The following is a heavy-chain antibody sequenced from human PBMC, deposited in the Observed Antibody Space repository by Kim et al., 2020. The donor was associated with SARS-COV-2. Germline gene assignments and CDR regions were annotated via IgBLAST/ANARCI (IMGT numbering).Heavy chain of an antibody. CDR1: GFSFSTYA. Sequence: GGSLRLSCEGSGFSFSTYAIHWVRQAPGEGLECLGVVSDNGDRRHYADAAKGRFTISRDNSKNTVYLQMTSLRSEDTAVYYCVTDGPSDYNDLDSWGQGVLVTVSS. CDR2: VSDNGDRR. V-gene: IGHV3-30-3*01. D-gene: IGHD1-1*01. CDR3: VTDGPSDYNDLDS. J-gene: IGHJ4*02.